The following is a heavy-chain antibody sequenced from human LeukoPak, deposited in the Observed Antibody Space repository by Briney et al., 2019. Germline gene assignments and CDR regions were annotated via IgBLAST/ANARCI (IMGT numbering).Heavy chain of an antibody. V-gene: IGHV3-23*01. D-gene: IGHD4-17*01. J-gene: IGHJ4*02. CDR3: AKSVESAVTTNPYFDF. Sequence: PGGSLRLSCEASGFTFSDYAMSWVRQALGKGLKWVSVISGSGGSTYNADSVKGRFTISRDNSKNILYLQMNSLRAEDTAVYYCAKSVESAVTTNPYFDFWGQGVLVTVSS. CDR2: ISGSGGST. CDR1: GFTFSDYA.